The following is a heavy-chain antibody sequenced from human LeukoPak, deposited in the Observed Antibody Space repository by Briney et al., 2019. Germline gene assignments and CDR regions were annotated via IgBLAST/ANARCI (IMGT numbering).Heavy chain of an antibody. CDR1: GGSISSYY. D-gene: IGHD3-9*01. Sequence: SETLSLTRTVSGGSISSYYWSWLRHPAGKRLEWIGRIYTSGSTNYNPSLKSRVTMSVDTSKNQFSLKLSSVTAADTAVYYCARDAILTGCSLLSAYMDVWGKGTTVTVSS. V-gene: IGHV4-4*07. CDR2: IYTSGST. CDR3: ARDAILTGCSLLSAYMDV. J-gene: IGHJ6*03.